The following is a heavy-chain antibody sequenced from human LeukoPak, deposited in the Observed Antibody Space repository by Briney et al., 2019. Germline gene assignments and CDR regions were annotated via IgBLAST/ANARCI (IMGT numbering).Heavy chain of an antibody. CDR1: GFTFSSYA. V-gene: IGHV3-23*01. J-gene: IGHJ4*02. CDR2: ISGGGGRT. Sequence: GGSLRLSCAASGFTFSSYAMSWGRQAPGKGLEWVSGISGGGGRTYYADSVKGRFTISRDNAKNSLYLQMNSLRAEDTAVYYCASQTSRRLPIAVADYFDYWGQGTLVTVSS. CDR3: ASQTSRRLPIAVADYFDY. D-gene: IGHD6-19*01.